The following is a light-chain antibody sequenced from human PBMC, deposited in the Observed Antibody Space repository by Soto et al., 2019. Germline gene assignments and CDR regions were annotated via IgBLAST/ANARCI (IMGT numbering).Light chain of an antibody. CDR1: QSISNH. Sequence: DIQMTQSPSSLSASVEDRVIITCRASQSISNHLNWYQQKPGKAPKLLIFAASSLQSGVPSRFSGSRSVPDFTLRISSPQPKNSKTYYCQQSYSSPPTFVPGTKVDI. V-gene: IGKV1-39*01. CDR3: QQSYSSPPT. CDR2: AAS. J-gene: IGKJ1*01.